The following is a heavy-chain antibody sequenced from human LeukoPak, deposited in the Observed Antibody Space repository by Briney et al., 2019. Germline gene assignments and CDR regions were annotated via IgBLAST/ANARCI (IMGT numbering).Heavy chain of an antibody. Sequence: SVKVSCKASGGTFSSYAISWVRQAPGQGLEWMGGIIPIFGTANYAQKSQGRVTITADESTSTAYMELSSLRSEDTAVYYCARDGSSGSGDYFDYWGQGTLVTVSS. CDR3: ARDGSSGSGDYFDY. D-gene: IGHD1-26*01. V-gene: IGHV1-69*13. J-gene: IGHJ4*02. CDR2: IIPIFGTA. CDR1: GGTFSSYA.